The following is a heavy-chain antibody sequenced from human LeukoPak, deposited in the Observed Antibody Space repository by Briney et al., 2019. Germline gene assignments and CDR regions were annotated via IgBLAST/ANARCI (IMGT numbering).Heavy chain of an antibody. J-gene: IGHJ4*02. CDR2: ISSSGSTI. D-gene: IGHD4-17*01. Sequence: GGSLRLSCAASGFTFSDYYMSWIRQAPGKGLEWVSYISSSGSTIYYADSVKGRFTISRDNAKNSLYLQMNSPRAEDTAVYYCARVVSGRVTTTERLDYWGQGTLVTVSS. CDR3: ARVVSGRVTTTERLDY. CDR1: GFTFSDYY. V-gene: IGHV3-11*01.